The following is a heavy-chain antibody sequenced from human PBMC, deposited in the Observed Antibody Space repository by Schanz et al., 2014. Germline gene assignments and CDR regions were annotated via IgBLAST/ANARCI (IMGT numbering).Heavy chain of an antibody. CDR2: IENNANGATT. CDR3: TTFNNRDALYI. Sequence: EVQLVESGGAVVQPGGSLRLSCSGSGFTFSEVYMSWVRQAPGKGLEWVGRIENNANGATTDYAAPVKGRFTVSRDDSRNTLYLQMNTLRTDDTALYYCTTFNNRDALYIWGQGTMVSVSS. D-gene: IGHD1-20*01. V-gene: IGHV3-15*02. J-gene: IGHJ3*02. CDR1: GFTFSEVY.